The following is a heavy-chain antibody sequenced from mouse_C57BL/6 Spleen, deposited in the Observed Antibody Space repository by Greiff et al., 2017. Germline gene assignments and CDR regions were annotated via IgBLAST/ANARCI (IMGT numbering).Heavy chain of an antibody. CDR1: GYTFTDYE. J-gene: IGHJ3*01. CDR2: IDPETGGT. V-gene: IGHV1-15*01. D-gene: IGHD1-1*02. CDR3: TRGGAIYGGFAY. Sequence: QVQLQQSGAELVRPGASVTLSCKASGYTFTDYEMHWVKQTPVHGLEWIGAIDPETGGTAYNQKVKGKAILTADKSSSTAYMELRSLTSEDSAVYYCTRGGAIYGGFAYWGQGTLVTVSA.